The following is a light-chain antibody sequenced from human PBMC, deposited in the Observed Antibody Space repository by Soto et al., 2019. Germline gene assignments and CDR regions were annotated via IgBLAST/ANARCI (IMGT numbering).Light chain of an antibody. J-gene: IGKJ4*01. Sequence: IVLTQSPGTLSLSPWERATLSCRASQSVSNNFLAWYLQKPGQAPRVLIYGASSRATGIPDRFSGSGSGTEFTLTISSLQAEDVAVYYCQQYYSAPLTFGGGTKVDIK. CDR2: GAS. CDR3: QQYYSAPLT. V-gene: IGKV3-20*01. CDR1: QSVSNNF.